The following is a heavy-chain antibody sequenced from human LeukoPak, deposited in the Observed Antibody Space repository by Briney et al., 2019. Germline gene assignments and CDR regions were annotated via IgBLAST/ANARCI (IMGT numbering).Heavy chain of an antibody. CDR3: ARAFVITTTSWNWFDP. CDR1: GYTSTIYG. D-gene: IGHD3-16*02. V-gene: IGHV7-4-1*02. J-gene: IGHJ5*02. CDR2: INTNTGNP. Sequence: ASVNVSFKASGYTSTIYGIHWVRQAPGQGLGWMGWINTNTGNPTYAQGFTGRFVFSLDTSVSTAYLQTNSLKAEDTAVYYCARAFVITTTSWNWFDPWGQGTLVTVSS.